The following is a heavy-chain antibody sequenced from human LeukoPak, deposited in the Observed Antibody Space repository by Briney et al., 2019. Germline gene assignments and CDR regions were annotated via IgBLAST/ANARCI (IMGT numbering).Heavy chain of an antibody. CDR3: AKDAWGSGSYRFDY. CDR2: ISSSSSYI. Sequence: GASVKVSCKTSAGTVSSYSMNWVRQAPGKGLEWVSSISSSSSYIYYADSVKGRFTISRDNSKNTLYLQMSGLRAEDTAVYYCAKDAWGSGSYRFDYWGQGNLVTVSS. CDR1: AGTVSSYS. D-gene: IGHD1-26*01. V-gene: IGHV3-21*04. J-gene: IGHJ4*02.